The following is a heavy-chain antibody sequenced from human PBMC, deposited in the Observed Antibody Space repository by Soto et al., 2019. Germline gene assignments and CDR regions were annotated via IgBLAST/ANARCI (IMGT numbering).Heavy chain of an antibody. CDR1: GSAFGAYY. CDR2: VNGNSGGT. CDR3: ARGRWGTGDYGGLTDY. J-gene: IGHJ4*02. Sequence: ASVKVSCKASGSAFGAYYIYWLRQAPGQGLEWMGWVNGNSGGTRYSQKFQGRVTMTRDTSISTAYMELSRLTSDDTAVFYCARGRWGTGDYGGLTDYWGQGTLVTVSS. D-gene: IGHD4-17*01. V-gene: IGHV1-2*02.